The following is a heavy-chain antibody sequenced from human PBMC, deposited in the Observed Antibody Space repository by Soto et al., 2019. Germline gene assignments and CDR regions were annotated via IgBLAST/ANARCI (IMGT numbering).Heavy chain of an antibody. V-gene: IGHV3-74*02. CDR1: GLTLSHYW. CDR2: ISTDAHMT. D-gene: IGHD3-16*01. J-gene: IGHJ4*02. CDR3: AADDGAGLKY. Sequence: EVQLLESGGGLVQPGGSLRLSCAASGLTLSHYWMHWIRQSPGKGLMWVTHISTDAHMTNYANSVRGRFTVSRDNARNTVYLQMNSLRVDDTAVYYCAADDGAGLKYWGQGTWVTVSS.